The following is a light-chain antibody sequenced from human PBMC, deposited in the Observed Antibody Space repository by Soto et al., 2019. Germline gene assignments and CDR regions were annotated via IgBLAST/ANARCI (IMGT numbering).Light chain of an antibody. J-gene: IGKJ1*01. CDR1: QSISSW. Sequence: DIQMTQSPSTLSASVGDRVTITCRASQSISSWLAWYQQKPGKAPKLLIYDASSLESGVPSRFSGSGSGTEFTLTISSLQPDEFATYYCQQYNRYPWTFCQGTKVHIK. CDR3: QQYNRYPWT. V-gene: IGKV1-5*01. CDR2: DAS.